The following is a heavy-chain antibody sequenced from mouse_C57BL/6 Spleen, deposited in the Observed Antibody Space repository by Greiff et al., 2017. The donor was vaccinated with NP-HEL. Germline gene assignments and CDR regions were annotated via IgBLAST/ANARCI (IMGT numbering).Heavy chain of an antibody. CDR1: GYAFSSSW. D-gene: IGHD1-1*01. V-gene: IGHV1-82*01. J-gene: IGHJ1*03. CDR3: ARGPYYGSGGFDV. Sequence: QVQLQQSGPELVKPGASVKISCKASGYAFSSSWMNWVKQRPGKGLEWIGRIYPGDGDTNYNGKFKGKATLTADKSSSTAYMQLSSLTSEDSAVYFCARGPYYGSGGFDVWGTGTTVTVSS. CDR2: IYPGDGDT.